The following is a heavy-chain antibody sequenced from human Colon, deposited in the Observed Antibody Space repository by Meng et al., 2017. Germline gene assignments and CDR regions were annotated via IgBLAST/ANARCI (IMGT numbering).Heavy chain of an antibody. J-gene: IGHJ4*02. CDR2: IKSKADGGTA. V-gene: IGHV3-15*01. Sequence: GQLEGSGGGLVQPGGSLRLSCAASGFTFSNAWMSWVRQAPGKGLEWVGRIKSKADGGTADYAAPVNGRFSISRDDSKNTLYLQMNSLKTEDTAVYYCGGNNYGYDYWGQGTLVTVSS. CDR1: GFTFSNAW. D-gene: IGHD5-18*01. CDR3: GGNNYGYDY.